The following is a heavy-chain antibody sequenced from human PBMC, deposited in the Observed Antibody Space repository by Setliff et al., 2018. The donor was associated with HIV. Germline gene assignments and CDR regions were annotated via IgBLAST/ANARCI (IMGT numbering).Heavy chain of an antibody. D-gene: IGHD6-19*01. Sequence: VASVKVSCKTSGYTFTNYYVHWVRQAPGQGLEWMGVITPNGGSANYAQKFQGRVTMTSDTSTSTVYMELRNLRSDDTAVYFCTRSSSDWIQVRFDPWGQGTPVTVSS. J-gene: IGHJ5*02. V-gene: IGHV1-46*01. CDR3: TRSSSDWIQVRFDP. CDR1: GYTFTNYY. CDR2: ITPNGGSA.